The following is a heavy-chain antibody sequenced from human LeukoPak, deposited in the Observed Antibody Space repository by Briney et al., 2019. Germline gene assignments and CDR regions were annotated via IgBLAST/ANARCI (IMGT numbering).Heavy chain of an antibody. CDR2: ISSSSSYI. Sequence: GSLRLSCAASGFTFSSYSMNWVRQAPGKGLEWVSSISSSSSYIYYADSVKGRFTISRDNAKNSLYLQMNSLRAEDTAVYYCASPRGYYYYGMDVWGQGTTVTVSS. J-gene: IGHJ6*02. CDR1: GFTFSSYS. CDR3: ASPRGYYYYGMDV. V-gene: IGHV3-21*01.